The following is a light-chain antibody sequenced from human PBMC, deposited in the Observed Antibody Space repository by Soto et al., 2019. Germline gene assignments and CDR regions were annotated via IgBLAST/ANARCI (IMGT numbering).Light chain of an antibody. J-gene: IGLJ3*02. Sequence: NFMLTQPHSVSESPGKTVTISCTRSSGSIASNYVHWYQQRPGSSPTTVIYEGNHRPSGVPDRFSGSIDSSSNSASLTISGLRTEDEADYYCQSYGSNNFWVFGGGTKLTVL. CDR3: QSYGSNNFWV. CDR2: EGN. V-gene: IGLV6-57*01. CDR1: SGSIASNY.